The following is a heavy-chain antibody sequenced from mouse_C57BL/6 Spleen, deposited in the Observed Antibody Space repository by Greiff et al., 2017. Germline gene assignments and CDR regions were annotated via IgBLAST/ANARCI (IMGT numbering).Heavy chain of an antibody. D-gene: IGHD2-1*01. CDR1: GYTFTNYW. V-gene: IGHV1-63*01. J-gene: IGHJ3*01. CDR3: ARREGNYFAY. Sequence: VKLMESGAELVRPGTSVKMSCKASGYTFTNYWIGWAKQRPGHGLEWIGDIYPGGGSTNYNEKFKGKATLTADKSSSTAYMQFSSLTSEDSAVYYCARREGNYFAYWGQGTLVTVSA. CDR2: IYPGGGST.